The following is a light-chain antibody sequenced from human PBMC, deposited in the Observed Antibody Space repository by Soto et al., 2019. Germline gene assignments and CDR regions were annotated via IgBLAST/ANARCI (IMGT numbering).Light chain of an antibody. CDR3: QQSYGSRLT. Sequence: DIVMTQFPDSLSVSLGERATINCKSSQSVLYSSNNKNYLAWYQQKPGQPPKLLIYWASTRESGVPDRFSGSGSGTDFTLTISSLQAEDVAIYYCQQSYGSRLTFGGGTKVEIK. J-gene: IGKJ4*01. V-gene: IGKV4-1*01. CDR2: WAS. CDR1: QSVLYSSNNKNY.